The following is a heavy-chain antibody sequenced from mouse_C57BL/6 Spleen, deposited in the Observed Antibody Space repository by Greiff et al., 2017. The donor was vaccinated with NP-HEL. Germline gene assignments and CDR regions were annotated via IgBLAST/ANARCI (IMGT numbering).Heavy chain of an antibody. Sequence: QVQLQQPGAELVKPGASVQLSCKASGYTFTSYWMHWVKQRPGQGLEWIGMIHPNSGSTNYHEKFKSQATLTVARASSTAYMQLSSLTSEDAAVYYCARHGSNYPDWYFDVWGTGTTVTGSS. CDR1: GYTFTSYW. CDR3: ARHGSNYPDWYFDV. J-gene: IGHJ1*03. D-gene: IGHD2-5*01. V-gene: IGHV1-64*01. CDR2: IHPNSGST.